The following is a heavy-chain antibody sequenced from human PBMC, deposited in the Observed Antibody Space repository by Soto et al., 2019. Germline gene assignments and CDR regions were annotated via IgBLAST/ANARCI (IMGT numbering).Heavy chain of an antibody. CDR2: VLPITGST. V-gene: IGHV1-69*06. CDR3: ATIRVRGGPLRFED. CDR1: GGLFSVFS. J-gene: IGHJ4*01. D-gene: IGHD5-12*01. Sequence: QVQLVQSGAEVKKPGSSVKVSCKTSGGLFSVFSFNWVRQAPGQGLEWMGGVLPITGSTDYAQKFQGRLTITADRSTTTISMELSRLTSDDTANYYCATIRVRGGPLRFEDGVQGTLISVSS.